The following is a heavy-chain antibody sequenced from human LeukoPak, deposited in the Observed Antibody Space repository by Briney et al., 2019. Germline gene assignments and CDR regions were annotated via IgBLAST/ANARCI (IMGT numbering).Heavy chain of an antibody. Sequence: SETLSLTCTVSGGSVSSGSYYWSWIRQPPGKGLEWIGYIYYSGSTNYNPSLKSRVTISVDTSKNQFSLKLSSVTAADTAVYYCAREDYGDYFDYWGQGTLVTVSS. CDR2: IYYSGST. CDR3: AREDYGDYFDY. V-gene: IGHV4-61*01. CDR1: GGSVSSGSYY. D-gene: IGHD4-17*01. J-gene: IGHJ4*02.